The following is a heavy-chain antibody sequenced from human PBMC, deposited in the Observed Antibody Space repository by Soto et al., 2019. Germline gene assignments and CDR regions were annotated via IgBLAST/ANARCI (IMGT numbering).Heavy chain of an antibody. CDR3: AKMRDIVLVPAAIVPDFDY. CDR1: GFTFSSYG. D-gene: IGHD2-2*01. CDR2: ISYDGSNK. V-gene: IGHV3-30*18. Sequence: GGSLRLSCAASGFTFSSYGMHWVRQAPGKGLEWVAVISYDGSNKYYADSVKGRFTISRDNSKNTLYLQMNSLRAEDTAVYYCAKMRDIVLVPAAIVPDFDYWGQGTLVTVSS. J-gene: IGHJ4*02.